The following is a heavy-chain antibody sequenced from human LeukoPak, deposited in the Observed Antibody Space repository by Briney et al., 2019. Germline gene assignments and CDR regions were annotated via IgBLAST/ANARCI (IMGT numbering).Heavy chain of an antibody. Sequence: QTGGSLRLSCAASGFTVSSNYMSWVRQAPGKGLEWVSVIYSGGSTYYADSVKGRFTISRDNAKNSLYLQMNSLRAEDTAVYYCARGYGVDYFDYWGQGTLVTVSS. D-gene: IGHD4-17*01. CDR2: IYSGGST. CDR1: GFTVSSNY. J-gene: IGHJ4*02. CDR3: ARGYGVDYFDY. V-gene: IGHV3-66*01.